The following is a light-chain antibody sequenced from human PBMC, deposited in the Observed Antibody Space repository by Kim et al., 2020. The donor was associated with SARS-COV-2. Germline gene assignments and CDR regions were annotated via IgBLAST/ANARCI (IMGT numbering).Light chain of an antibody. CDR1: QSVRSS. CDR2: DAS. J-gene: IGKJ4*01. CDR3: QQYYTWSALT. V-gene: IGKV3D-15*01. Sequence: SPGERAPLSCRASQSVRSSLAWYQQKPGQAPRLLIYDASIRATGVPARFTGSGSGTEFTLTISSLQSEDFAVYFCQQYYTWSALTFGGGTKVEIK.